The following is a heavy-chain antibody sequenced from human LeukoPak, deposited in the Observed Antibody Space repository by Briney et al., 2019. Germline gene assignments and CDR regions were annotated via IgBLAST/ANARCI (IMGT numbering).Heavy chain of an antibody. CDR1: GFTFSSYA. CDR2: ISGSGGST. D-gene: IGHD3-22*01. Sequence: GSLRLSCAASGFTFSSYAMSWVRQAPGKGLEWVSAISGSGGSTYYADSVKGRFTISRDNSKNTLYLQMNSLRAEDTAVYYCAKSTDQYYYDSSGYQDYWGQGTLVTVSS. J-gene: IGHJ4*02. CDR3: AKSTDQYYYDSSGYQDY. V-gene: IGHV3-23*01.